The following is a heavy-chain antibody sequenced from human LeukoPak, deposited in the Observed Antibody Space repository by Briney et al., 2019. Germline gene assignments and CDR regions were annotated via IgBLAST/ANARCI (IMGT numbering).Heavy chain of an antibody. J-gene: IGHJ3*02. CDR2: IRYDGSNK. CDR1: GFTFSSYG. V-gene: IGHV3-30*02. CDR3: ARVIGGSSWFDAFDI. Sequence: GGSLRLSCAASGFTFSSYGMHWVRQAPGKGLEWVAFIRYDGSNKYYADSVKGRFTISRDNSKNTLYLQMNSLRAEDTAVYYCARVIGGSSWFDAFDIWGQGTMVTVSS. D-gene: IGHD6-13*01.